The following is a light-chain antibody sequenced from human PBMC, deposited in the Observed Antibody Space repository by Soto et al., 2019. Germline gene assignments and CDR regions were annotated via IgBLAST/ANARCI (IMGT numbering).Light chain of an antibody. CDR1: QSPLYIDGNTY. V-gene: IGKV2-30*01. CDR2: KVS. Sequence: DVVMTQSPLSLPVTLGQSASISCRSTQSPLYIDGNTYLNWFQQRPGQSPRRLIYKVSNRDSGVPDRFSGSVSGTDFTLKISRVEAEDVGVYYCMQGTHWPYTFGQGTKLEIK. J-gene: IGKJ2*01. CDR3: MQGTHWPYT.